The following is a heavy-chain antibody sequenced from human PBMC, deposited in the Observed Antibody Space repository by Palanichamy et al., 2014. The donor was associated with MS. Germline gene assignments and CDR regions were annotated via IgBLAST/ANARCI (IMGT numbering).Heavy chain of an antibody. Sequence: QVQLVQSGAEVKKPGASVKVSCKASGYAFTSYGISWVRQAPGQGLEWMGWISAYSGNTNYAQKLQDRITMTTDTSTSTAYMELRSLRSDDTAVYFCARDDISGYPEGLDYWGQGTLVTVSS. CDR3: ARDDISGYPEGLDY. J-gene: IGHJ4*02. V-gene: IGHV1-18*04. D-gene: IGHD3-22*01. CDR2: ISAYSGNT. CDR1: GYAFTSYG.